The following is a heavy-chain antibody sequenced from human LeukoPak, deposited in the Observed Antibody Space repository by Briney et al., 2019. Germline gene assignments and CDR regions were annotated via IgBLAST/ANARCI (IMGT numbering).Heavy chain of an antibody. D-gene: IGHD3-3*01. V-gene: IGHV1-24*01. CDR3: ATDRDSSRIFWDY. CDR2: FDPEDGET. J-gene: IGHJ4*02. CDR1: GYTLTELS. Sequence: ASVKVSCKVSGYTLTELSMHWVRQAPGKGLEWMGGFDPEDGETIYAQKFQGRVTMTEDTPTDTAYVELSSLRSEDTAVYYCATDRDSSRIFWDYWGQGTLVTVSS.